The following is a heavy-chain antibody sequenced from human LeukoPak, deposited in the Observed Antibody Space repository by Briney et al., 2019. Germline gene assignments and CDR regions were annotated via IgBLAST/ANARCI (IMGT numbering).Heavy chain of an antibody. Sequence: GGSLRLSCAASGFTFSSYAMSLVRQAPGKGLEWVSAISGSGGSTYYADSVKGRFTISRDNSKNTLYLQMNSLRAEDTAVYYCAKDIVELRYFDWLLFYYYYGMDVWGQGTTVTVSS. V-gene: IGHV3-23*01. CDR3: AKDIVELRYFDWLLFYYYYGMDV. CDR1: GFTFSSYA. D-gene: IGHD3-9*01. CDR2: ISGSGGST. J-gene: IGHJ6*02.